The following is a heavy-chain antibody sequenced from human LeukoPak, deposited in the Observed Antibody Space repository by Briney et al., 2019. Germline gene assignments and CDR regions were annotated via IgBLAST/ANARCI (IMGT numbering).Heavy chain of an antibody. D-gene: IGHD4-11*01. CDR1: GFTFSSYG. CDR2: IWYDGSNK. J-gene: IGHJ4*02. Sequence: GRSLRLSCAASGFTFSSYGMHWVRQAPGKGLEWVAVIWYDGSNKYYADSVKGRFTISRDNAKNSLYLQMNSLRAEDTAVYYCARGIRQYAKSYFDYWGQGTLVTVSS. CDR3: ARGIRQYAKSYFDY. V-gene: IGHV3-33*01.